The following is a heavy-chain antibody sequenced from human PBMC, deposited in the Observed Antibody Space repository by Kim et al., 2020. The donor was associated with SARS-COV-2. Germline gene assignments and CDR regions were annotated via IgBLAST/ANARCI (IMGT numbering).Heavy chain of an antibody. Sequence: ASVKVSCKASGYTFTGYYMHWVRQAPGQGLEWMGWINPNSGGTNYAQKFQGRVTMTRDTSISTAYMELSRLRSDDTAVYYCARSPCCSVPDDAFDIWGQGTMVTVSS. CDR3: ARSPCCSVPDDAFDI. V-gene: IGHV1-2*02. CDR1: GYTFTGYY. D-gene: IGHD2-15*01. J-gene: IGHJ3*02. CDR2: INPNSGGT.